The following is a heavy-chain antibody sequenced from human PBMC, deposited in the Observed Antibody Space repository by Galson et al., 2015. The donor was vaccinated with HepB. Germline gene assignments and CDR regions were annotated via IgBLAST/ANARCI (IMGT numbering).Heavy chain of an antibody. V-gene: IGHV1-69*13. CDR2: IIPIFGTA. Sequence: SVKVSCRASGGTFSSYAISWVRQAPGQGLEWMGGIIPIFGTANYAQKFQGRVTITADESTSTAYMELSSLRSEDTAVYYCARDVVAAAGPCYFDYWGQGTLVTVSS. CDR3: ARDVVAAAGPCYFDY. CDR1: GGTFSSYA. D-gene: IGHD6-13*01. J-gene: IGHJ4*02.